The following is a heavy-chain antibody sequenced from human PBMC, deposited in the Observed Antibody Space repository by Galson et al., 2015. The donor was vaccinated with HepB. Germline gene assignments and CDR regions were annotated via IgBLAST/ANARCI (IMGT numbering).Heavy chain of an antibody. D-gene: IGHD3-22*01. J-gene: IGHJ4*02. CDR3: ARSHYYYDDPGFDY. V-gene: IGHV5-51*03. CDR1: GYSFTNYW. Sequence: QSGAEVKRPGEPLKISCQVSGYSFTNYWIAWVRQMPGKGLEWMGIINPADFDIRYGPSFEGQVTISADTSTNTAFLQWSSLKAPKTAIYYCARSHYYYDDPGFDYWGQGTLVTVSS. CDR2: INPADFDI.